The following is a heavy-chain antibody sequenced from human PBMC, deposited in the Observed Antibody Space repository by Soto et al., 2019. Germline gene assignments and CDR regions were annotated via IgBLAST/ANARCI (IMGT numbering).Heavy chain of an antibody. CDR3: AKRSSSPTFDY. Sequence: EVQLLESGGGLVQPGESLRLSCAASGFTFSSYAMSWVRQAPGKGREWVSVISGSDDSTYYADSVKGRFTVSRDNSKNTMYLQMNSLRAEDTAVYYCAKRSSSPTFDYWGQGTLVTVSS. V-gene: IGHV3-23*01. J-gene: IGHJ4*02. D-gene: IGHD6-6*01. CDR2: ISGSDDST. CDR1: GFTFSSYA.